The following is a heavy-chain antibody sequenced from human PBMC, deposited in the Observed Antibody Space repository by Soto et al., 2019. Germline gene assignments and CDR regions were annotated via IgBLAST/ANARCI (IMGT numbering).Heavy chain of an antibody. Sequence: SETLSLTCTVSGGSISSSSYYWGWIRQPPGQGLEWIGSLYSSGSTSYSPSLKSRVTISVDTSNNQFSLKLDSVTAADTAVYYCTRHSGYGSSSTSYYYMDVWGKGATVTVSS. CDR1: GGSISSSSYY. D-gene: IGHD6-6*01. CDR3: TRHSGYGSSSTSYYYMDV. V-gene: IGHV4-39*01. J-gene: IGHJ6*03. CDR2: LYSSGST.